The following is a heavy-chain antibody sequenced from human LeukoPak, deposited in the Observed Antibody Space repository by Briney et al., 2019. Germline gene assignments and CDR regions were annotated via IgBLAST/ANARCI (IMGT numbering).Heavy chain of an antibody. Sequence: GGSLRLSCAASGVTFSSYAMYWVRQAPGKGLDWVAVISYDGSNKYYADSVKGRFTISRENSKNTLYLQMNSLRAEDTAMYFCATGYSAWSFGYWGQGTLVTVSS. CDR1: GVTFSSYA. V-gene: IGHV3-30-3*01. D-gene: IGHD6-19*01. CDR3: ATGYSAWSFGY. J-gene: IGHJ4*02. CDR2: ISYDGSNK.